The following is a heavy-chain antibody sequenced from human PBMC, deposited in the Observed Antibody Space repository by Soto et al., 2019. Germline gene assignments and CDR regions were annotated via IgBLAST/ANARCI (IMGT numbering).Heavy chain of an antibody. CDR2: INPGNGNT. J-gene: IGHJ6*02. Sequence: GASVKVSCKASGHTFTSYGMNWVRQAPGRGLEWMGWINPGNGNTKYSQKFQGRVIIERDTSASTAYMELSSLRSEDTAVYYCARVTMVRGVIINYGMVVWGQGTTVTVSS. D-gene: IGHD3-10*01. V-gene: IGHV1-3*01. CDR3: ARVTMVRGVIINYGMVV. CDR1: GHTFTSYG.